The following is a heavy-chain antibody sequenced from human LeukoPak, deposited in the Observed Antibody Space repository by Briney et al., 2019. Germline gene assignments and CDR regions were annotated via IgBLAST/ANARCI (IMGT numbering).Heavy chain of an antibody. CDR2: ISNSGDAT. D-gene: IGHD1-1*01. J-gene: IGHJ4*02. CDR1: GFTFSSYA. V-gene: IGHV3-23*01. Sequence: GGSLRLSCAASGFTFSSYAMSWVRQAPGKGLEWVSTISNSGDATYYADSVKGRFTISRDSSKNTLYLQMNSLRAEDAAVYYCAKAPPYKKYFDYWGQGTLVTVSS. CDR3: AKAPPYKKYFDY.